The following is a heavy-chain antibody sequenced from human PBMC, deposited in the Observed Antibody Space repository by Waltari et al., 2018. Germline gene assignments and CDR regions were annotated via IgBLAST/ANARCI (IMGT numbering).Heavy chain of an antibody. J-gene: IGHJ3*01. CDR3: ARVGTSLREAIDV. CDR1: GGSIISAGHS. D-gene: IGHD1-7*01. Sequence: QLHLQESGSGLVKPSQTLSLTCDVSGGSIISAGHSWTWVRQPPGKGLWWIGYILHSGGDYHNPSLKTRVTISVDRSNMRFSRTLTSVTAADTAVYYCARVGTSLREAIDVWGQGTMVTVSS. CDR2: ILHSGGD. V-gene: IGHV4-30-2*01.